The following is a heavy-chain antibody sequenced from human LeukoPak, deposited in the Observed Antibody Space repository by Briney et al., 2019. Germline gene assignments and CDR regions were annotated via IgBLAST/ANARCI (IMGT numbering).Heavy chain of an antibody. CDR3: ARDRPTGSYYSIDY. J-gene: IGHJ4*02. CDR1: GFTFNEFG. Sequence: GGSLRLSCAASGFTFNEFGVHWVRQAPGQGLEWVALIWHDGSNKYYADSVKGRFTISRDNSKNTVYLQMNSLRVEDTAIYYCARDRPTGSYYSIDYWGQGTLATVSS. D-gene: IGHD1-26*01. CDR2: IWHDGSNK. V-gene: IGHV3-33*01.